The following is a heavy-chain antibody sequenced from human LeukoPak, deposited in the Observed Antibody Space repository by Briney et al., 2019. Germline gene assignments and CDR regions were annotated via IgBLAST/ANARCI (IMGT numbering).Heavy chain of an antibody. CDR2: IYYDGKT. J-gene: IGHJ4*02. CDR1: GDSMSNSNSY. D-gene: IGHD4-17*01. CDR3: VRLQHLGDPH. V-gene: IGHV4-39*01. Sequence: SETLSLTCTVSGDSMSNSNSYWAWNRQPPGKGLEWIGSIYYDGKTYYSPSLRSRVTVSADTSKSQFSLKLSSVTAADTAVYFCVRLQHLGDPHWGQGTLVTVST.